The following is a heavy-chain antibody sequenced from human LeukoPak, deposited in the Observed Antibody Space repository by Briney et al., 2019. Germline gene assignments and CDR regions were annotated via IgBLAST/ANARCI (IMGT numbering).Heavy chain of an antibody. CDR3: ARLGYCSGGSCYRYYYYMDV. J-gene: IGHJ6*03. CDR1: GGSFSGYY. Sequence: SETLSLTCAVYGGSFSGYYWSWIRQPPGKGLEWIGEINHSGSTNYNPSLKSRVTISVDTSKNQFSLKLSSVTAADTAVYYCARLGYCSGGSCYRYYYYMDVWGKGTTVTVSS. D-gene: IGHD2-15*01. V-gene: IGHV4-34*01. CDR2: INHSGST.